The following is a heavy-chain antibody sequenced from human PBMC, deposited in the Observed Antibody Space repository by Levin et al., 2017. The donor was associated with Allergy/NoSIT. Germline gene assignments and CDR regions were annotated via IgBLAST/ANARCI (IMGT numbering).Heavy chain of an antibody. CDR2: ISYDGSNK. J-gene: IGHJ4*02. CDR1: GFTFSSYA. Sequence: GGSLRLSCAASGFTFSSYAMHWVRQAPGKGLEWVAVISYDGSNKYYADSVKGRFTISRDNSKNTLYLQMNSLRAEDTAVYYCASVLRYFDWLLGPYYWGQGTLVTVSS. D-gene: IGHD3-9*01. V-gene: IGHV3-30-3*01. CDR3: ASVLRYFDWLLGPYY.